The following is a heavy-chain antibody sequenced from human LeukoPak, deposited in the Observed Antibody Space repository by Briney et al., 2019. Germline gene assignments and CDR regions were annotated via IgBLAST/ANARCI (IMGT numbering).Heavy chain of an antibody. Sequence: ASVTVSYKASGYTFTINYIHWVRQAPGQGLEWMGMIYPRDGSTSYAQKFQGRVTVTRDTSTSTVHMELSGLRSEDTAVYYCARDQEGFDHWGQGTLVTVSS. CDR2: IYPRDGST. J-gene: IGHJ4*02. CDR1: GYTFTINY. V-gene: IGHV1-46*01. CDR3: ARDQEGFDH.